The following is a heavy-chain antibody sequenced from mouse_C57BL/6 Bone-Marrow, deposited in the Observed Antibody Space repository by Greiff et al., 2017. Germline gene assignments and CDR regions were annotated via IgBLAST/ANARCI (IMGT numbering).Heavy chain of an antibody. D-gene: IGHD1-1*01. V-gene: IGHV1-82*01. CDR1: GYAFSSSW. CDR2: IYPGDGDT. Sequence: VQLQQSGPELVKPGASVKISCKASGYAFSSSWMNWVKQRPGKGLEWIGRIYPGDGDTNYNGKFKGKATLTADKSSSTAYMQLSSLTSEDSAVYFCARLYGSSAYWYFDDWGTGTTVTVSS. J-gene: IGHJ1*03. CDR3: ARLYGSSAYWYFDD.